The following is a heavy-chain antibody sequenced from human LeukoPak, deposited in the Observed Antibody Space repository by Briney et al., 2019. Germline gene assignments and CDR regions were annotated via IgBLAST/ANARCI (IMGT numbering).Heavy chain of an antibody. CDR1: GFTFDDYA. Sequence: TGGSLRLSCAASGFTFDDYAMHWVRQAPGMGLEWVSGISWNTGTIDYADSVKGRFTISRDNAKNSLYLQMNSLRTEDTALYYCVSAYDALDYWGQGTLVTVSS. D-gene: IGHD3-16*01. V-gene: IGHV3-9*01. CDR3: VSAYDALDY. J-gene: IGHJ4*02. CDR2: ISWNTGTI.